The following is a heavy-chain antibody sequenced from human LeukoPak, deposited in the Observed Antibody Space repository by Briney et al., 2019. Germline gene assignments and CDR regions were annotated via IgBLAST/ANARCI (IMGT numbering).Heavy chain of an antibody. J-gene: IGHJ1*01. CDR3: ARVSYYDSSGYPEYFHH. D-gene: IGHD3-22*01. V-gene: IGHV1-69*04. CDR1: GGTFSSYA. Sequence: ASVKVSCKASGGTFSSYAISWVRQAPGQGLEWMGGIITILGIPNYAQKFQGRVTITADKSTTTAYMELSSLRSEDTAVYYCARVSYYDSSGYPEYFHHWGQGTLVTVSS. CDR2: IITILGIP.